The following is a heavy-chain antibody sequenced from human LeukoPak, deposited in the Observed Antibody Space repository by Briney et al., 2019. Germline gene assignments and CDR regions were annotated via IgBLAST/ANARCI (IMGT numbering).Heavy chain of an antibody. Sequence: ASVNFACNTSGYTFTVYYMHWGRHAPGQGLESKGWINPNSGCPKCAQKFQGRVTMTRDTSIITAYMQLDMLRSDGTAQYYLSRANMVRGVGSFFERTWFEPWGEGNLVTVSS. V-gene: IGHV1-2*02. D-gene: IGHD3-10*01. J-gene: IGHJ5*02. CDR1: GYTFTVYY. CDR3: SRANMVRGVGSFFERTWFEP. CDR2: INPNSGCP.